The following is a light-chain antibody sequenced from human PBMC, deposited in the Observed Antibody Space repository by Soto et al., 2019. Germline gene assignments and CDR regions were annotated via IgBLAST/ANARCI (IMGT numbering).Light chain of an antibody. CDR3: QQYGGAPYT. CDR2: AAS. Sequence: EIVLTQSPGTLSLSPGERATLSCRASQSVSSSSLAWYQQKPGQAPRLLIYAASSGATGIPDRFSGSGSGTDFTLTISGLEPEDSAVYYCQQYGGAPYTFGQGTKLAIK. CDR1: QSVSSSS. V-gene: IGKV3-20*01. J-gene: IGKJ2*01.